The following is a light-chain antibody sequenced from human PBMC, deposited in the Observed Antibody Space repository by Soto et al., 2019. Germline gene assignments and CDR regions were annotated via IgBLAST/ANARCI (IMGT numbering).Light chain of an antibody. Sequence: EIVLTQSPGTLSLSPGERATLSCRASQSVSSSYVAWYQQKFGQAPRLLIHGTSHRATGTPDRFSGSGSGTDFTLTITRLEPEDIAVDYCQQYWTSPPVYTFGQGTKLEIK. CDR3: QQYWTSPPVYT. CDR2: GTS. V-gene: IGKV3-20*01. J-gene: IGKJ2*01. CDR1: QSVSSSY.